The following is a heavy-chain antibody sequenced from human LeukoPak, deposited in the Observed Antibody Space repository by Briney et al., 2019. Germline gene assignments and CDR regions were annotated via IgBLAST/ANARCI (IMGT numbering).Heavy chain of an antibody. CDR1: GFTFTDYT. CDR2: ISWNSGSI. D-gene: IGHD1-26*01. CDR3: AKDQAYSGSSPFDY. J-gene: IGHJ4*02. V-gene: IGHV3-9*01. Sequence: PGGSLRLSCAASGFTFTDYTMHWVRQAPGKGLEWVSGISWNSGSIGYADSVKGRFTISRDNAKTSLYLQMNSLRAEDTAVYYCAKDQAYSGSSPFDYWGQGTLVTVSS.